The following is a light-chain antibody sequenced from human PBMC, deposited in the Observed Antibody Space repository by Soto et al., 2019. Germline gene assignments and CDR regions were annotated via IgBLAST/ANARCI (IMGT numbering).Light chain of an antibody. CDR3: QQTYSIPRT. CDR1: QSISNY. V-gene: IGKV1-39*01. CDR2: AAS. J-gene: IGKJ4*01. Sequence: DIQMSQFPSSLSASVGVRVTITCRASQSISNYLNWYQQKPGKAPSLLIYAASSLQSGAPSRFSGSGSAADFTLTISSLQPEDFATYYCQQTYSIPRTFGGGTKVDIK.